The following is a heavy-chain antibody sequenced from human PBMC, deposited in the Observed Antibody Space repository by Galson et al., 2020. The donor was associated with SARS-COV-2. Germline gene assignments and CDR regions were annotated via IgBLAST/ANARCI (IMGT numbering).Heavy chain of an antibody. CDR2: ISWNSGSI. V-gene: IGHV3-9*01. CDR3: AKSPLRVVPAALDY. D-gene: IGHD2-2*01. Sequence: GGSLRLSCAASGFTFDDYAMHWVRQAPGKGLEWVSGISWNSGSIGYADSVKGRFTISRNNAKNSLYLQMNSLRAEDTALYYCAKSPLRVVPAALDYWGQGTLVTVSS. J-gene: IGHJ4*02. CDR1: GFTFDDYA.